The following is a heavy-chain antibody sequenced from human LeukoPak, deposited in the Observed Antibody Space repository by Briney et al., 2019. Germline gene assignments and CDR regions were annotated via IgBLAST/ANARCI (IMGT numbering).Heavy chain of an antibody. CDR2: ISYDGSNK. J-gene: IGHJ6*04. Sequence: GRSLRLSCAASGFTFSSYGMHWVRQAPGRGLEWVAVISYDGSNKYYADSVKGRFTISRDNAKNSLYLQMNSLRAEDTAVYYCAELGITMIGGVWGKGTTVTISS. CDR3: AELGITMIGGV. V-gene: IGHV3-30*18. D-gene: IGHD3-10*02. CDR1: GFTFSSYG.